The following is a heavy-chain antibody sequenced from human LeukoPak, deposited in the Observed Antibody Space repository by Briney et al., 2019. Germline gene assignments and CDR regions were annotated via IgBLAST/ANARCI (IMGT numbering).Heavy chain of an antibody. D-gene: IGHD7-27*01. CDR2: IYHSGST. CDR3: ARPLWGSDAFDI. CDR1: GGSISSGGYY. J-gene: IGHJ3*02. Sequence: SQTLSLTCTVSGGSISSGGYYWSWIRQPPGKGLEWIGYIYHSGSTYYNPSLKSRVTISVDRSKNQFSLKLSSVTAADTAVYYCARPLWGSDAFDIWGQGTMVTVSS. V-gene: IGHV4-30-2*01.